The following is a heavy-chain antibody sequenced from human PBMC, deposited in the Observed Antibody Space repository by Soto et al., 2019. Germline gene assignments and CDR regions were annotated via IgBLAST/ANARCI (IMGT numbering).Heavy chain of an antibody. CDR3: ARGGYSYGSYYYYGMDV. CDR2: INPNSGGT. D-gene: IGHD5-18*01. V-gene: IGHV1-2*04. CDR1: GYTFTSYA. Sequence: ASVKVSCKASGYTFTSYAMHWVRQAPGQGLEWMGWINPNSGGTNYAQKFQGWVTMTRDTSISTAYMELSRLRSDDTAVYYCARGGYSYGSYYYYGMDVWGQGTTVTVS. J-gene: IGHJ6*02.